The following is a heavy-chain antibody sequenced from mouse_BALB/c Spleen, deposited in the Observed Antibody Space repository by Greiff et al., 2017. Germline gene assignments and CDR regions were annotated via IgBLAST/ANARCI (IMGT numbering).Heavy chain of an antibody. CDR2: ISYSGST. CDR3: ARRGAYYGYDGVYFDY. Sequence: ESGPGLVKPSQSLSLTCTVTGYSITSDYAWNWIRQFPGNKLEWMGYISYSGSTSYNPSLKSRISITRDTSKNQFFLQLNSVTTEDTATYYCARRGAYYGYDGVYFDYWGQGTTLTVSS. D-gene: IGHD2-9*01. CDR1: GYSITSDYA. J-gene: IGHJ2*01. V-gene: IGHV3-2*02.